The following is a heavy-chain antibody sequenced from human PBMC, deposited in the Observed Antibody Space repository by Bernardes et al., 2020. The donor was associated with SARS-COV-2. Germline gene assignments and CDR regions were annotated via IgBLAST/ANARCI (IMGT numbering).Heavy chain of an antibody. J-gene: IGHJ4*02. V-gene: IGHV4-61*02. CDR1: GVSISSCAYH. D-gene: IGHD3-16*01. Sequence: SEPLSLTCTVSGVSISSCAYHWSWLRQPAGKGLEWLGRMYIRGDTNYNPSVKSRVTLSLDTAKNKFSLKLTSVTAADTAVYYCARDVLSGYYSYFDHWGQGTLVTVSS. CDR2: MYIRGDT. CDR3: ARDVLSGYYSYFDH.